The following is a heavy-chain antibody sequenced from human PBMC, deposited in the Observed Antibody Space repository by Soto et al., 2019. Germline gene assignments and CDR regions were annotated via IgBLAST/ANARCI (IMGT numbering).Heavy chain of an antibody. CDR1: DDSVSTNSYS. CDR2: IYSSENT. Sequence: PSQTLSLTCTVSDDSVSTNSYSWGWIRQSPGKGLEWIGTIYSSENTYYNPSLLSRVTISVDTSKNEFSLRLSSVTAADTAVYYCARLNGYCISTNCHGYYGMDVWGQGTTVTVSS. J-gene: IGHJ6*02. V-gene: IGHV4-39*01. D-gene: IGHD2-2*03. CDR3: ARLNGYCISTNCHGYYGMDV.